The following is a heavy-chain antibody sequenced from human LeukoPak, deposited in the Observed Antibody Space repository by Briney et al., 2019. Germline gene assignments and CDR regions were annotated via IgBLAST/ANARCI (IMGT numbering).Heavy chain of an antibody. D-gene: IGHD1-1*01. V-gene: IGHV1-8*01. CDR2: MNPNSGNT. CDR1: GYTFTSYD. CDR3: ARGEAGAQLEYFQH. J-gene: IGHJ1*01. Sequence: ASVKVSCKASGYTFTSYDINWVRQATGQGLEWMGWMNPNSGNTGHAQKFQGRVTMTRNTSISTAYMELSSLRSEDTAVYYCARGEAGAQLEYFQHWGQGTLVTVSS.